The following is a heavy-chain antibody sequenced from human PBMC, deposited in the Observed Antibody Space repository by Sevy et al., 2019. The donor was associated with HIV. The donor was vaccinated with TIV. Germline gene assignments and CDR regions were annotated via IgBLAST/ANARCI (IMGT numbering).Heavy chain of an antibody. D-gene: IGHD6-19*01. V-gene: IGHV3-15*01. CDR1: AFTFKSYA. CDR2: IKSKVDGGTT. Sequence: GGSLRLSCAASAFTFKSYAMTWVRQAPGKGLEWVGRIKSKVDGGTTDYATPVKGRFTILRDDSKNTLYLQMNSLKTEATAVYYCTTRGRVADPGGIYYNGMDVWGQGTTVTVSS. CDR3: TTRGRVADPGGIYYNGMDV. J-gene: IGHJ6*02.